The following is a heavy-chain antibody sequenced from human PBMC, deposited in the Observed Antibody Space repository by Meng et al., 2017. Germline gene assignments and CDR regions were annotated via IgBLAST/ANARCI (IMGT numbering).Heavy chain of an antibody. J-gene: IGHJ4*02. Sequence: GQLAGTGGGLIQPGGSRRLSCTASGFSVTTSYMSWVRQAPGEGLEWVSVIYSGGSTYYADSVKGRFSISRDNSKNTLYLQMNSLRPEDTAVYYCLDEAPRSDYWGQGSLVTVSS. CDR1: GFSVTTSY. D-gene: IGHD1-1*01. CDR2: IYSGGST. V-gene: IGHV3-53*02. CDR3: LDEAPRSDY.